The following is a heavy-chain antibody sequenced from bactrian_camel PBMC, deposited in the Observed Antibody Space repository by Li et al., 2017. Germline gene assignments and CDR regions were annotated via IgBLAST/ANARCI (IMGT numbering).Heavy chain of an antibody. CDR2: IAKDDYTH. Sequence: QVQLVESGGGSVQAGGALKLSCAASEYIFKNACMGWFRQIPDREREGVAAIAKDDYTHTYASSVEGRFTLSEDNTKNTLYLQMNSLKPEDTAMYYCAAAMGGWVVAGPMDPDEMHYWGQGTQVTVS. D-gene: IGHD1*01. CDR3: AAAMGGWVVAGPMDPDEMHY. J-gene: IGHJ4*01. V-gene: IGHV3S26*01. CDR1: EYIFKNAC.